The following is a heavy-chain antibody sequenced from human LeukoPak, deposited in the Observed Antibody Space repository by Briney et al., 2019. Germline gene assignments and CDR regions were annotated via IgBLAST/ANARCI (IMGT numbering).Heavy chain of an antibody. V-gene: IGHV3-7*03. CDR1: GVTFSSYW. CDR3: ARDLIVATIEGGNYYYGMDV. D-gene: IGHD5-12*01. J-gene: IGHJ6*04. Sequence: GGSLRLSCAASGVTFSSYWMSWVRQAPGKGLEWEANIKQDGSEKYYVDSVKGRFTISRDNAKNSLYLQMNSLRAEDTAVYYCARDLIVATIEGGNYYYGMDVWGKGTTVTVSS. CDR2: IKQDGSEK.